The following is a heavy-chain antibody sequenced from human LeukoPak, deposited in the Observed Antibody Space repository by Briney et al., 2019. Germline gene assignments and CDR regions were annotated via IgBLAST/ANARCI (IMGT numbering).Heavy chain of an antibody. J-gene: IGHJ4*02. CDR1: GFTFSSYS. Sequence: PGGSLRLFCAASGFTFSSYSMNWVRQAPGKGLEWVSSISSSSSYIYYADSVKGRFTISRDNAKNSLYLQMNSLRAEDTAVYYCARDSRITIFGVVIFNYFDYWGQGTLVTVSS. CDR3: ARDSRITIFGVVIFNYFDY. CDR2: ISSSSSYI. V-gene: IGHV3-21*01. D-gene: IGHD3-3*01.